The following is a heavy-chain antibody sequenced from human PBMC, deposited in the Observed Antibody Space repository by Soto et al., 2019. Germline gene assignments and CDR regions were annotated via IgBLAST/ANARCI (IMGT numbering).Heavy chain of an antibody. CDR2: IIPIFGTA. V-gene: IGHV1-69*13. J-gene: IGHJ6*02. D-gene: IGHD2-2*02. Sequence: SVKVSCKASGGTFSSYAISWVRQAPGQGLEWMGGIIPIFGTANYAQKFQGRVTITADESTSTAYMELSSLRSEDTAVYYCARGGALGYCSSTSCYKVYGMDVWGQGTTVTVSS. CDR3: ARGGALGYCSSTSCYKVYGMDV. CDR1: GGTFSSYA.